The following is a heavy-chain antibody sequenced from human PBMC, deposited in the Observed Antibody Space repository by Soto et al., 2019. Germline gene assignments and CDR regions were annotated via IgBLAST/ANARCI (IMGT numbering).Heavy chain of an antibody. V-gene: IGHV4-59*08. J-gene: IGHJ4*02. CDR1: GGSISSYY. CDR2: MYNSGST. D-gene: IGHD3-10*01. Sequence: QVQLQESGPGLVKPSETLSLTCTVSGGSISSYYWTWIRQPPGKGLEWIGFMYNSGSTHYNPSLKSRVPIPRDTSKNQLSLNLRSVTAGDTAVYYCASMGYHYGSGSYPLDYWGQGTLVTVSS. CDR3: ASMGYHYGSGSYPLDY.